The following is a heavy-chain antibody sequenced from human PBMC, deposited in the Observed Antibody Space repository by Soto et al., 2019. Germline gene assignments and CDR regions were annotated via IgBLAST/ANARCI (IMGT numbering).Heavy chain of an antibody. CDR2: IHHSGST. V-gene: IGHV4-4*02. J-gene: IGHJ4*02. Sequence: QVQLQESGPGLVKPSGTLALTCAVSGGSISSSNWWSWVRQPPGKGLEWIGEIHHSGSTNYNPSLKXXAXIXADKSKNQFSLKMSAVTAADTAVYYCARDGLAATGTWGQGTLVTVSS. CDR3: ARDGLAATGT. CDR1: GGSISSSNW. D-gene: IGHD6-13*01.